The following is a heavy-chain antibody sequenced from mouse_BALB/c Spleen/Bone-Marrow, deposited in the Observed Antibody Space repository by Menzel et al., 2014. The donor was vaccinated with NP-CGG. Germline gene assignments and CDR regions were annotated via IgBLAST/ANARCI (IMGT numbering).Heavy chain of an antibody. V-gene: IGHV4-1*02. Sequence: EVKLLESGGGLVQPGGSLKLSCAASGFDFSRYWMSWVRQAPGKGLEWIGEINPDSSTINYTPSLKDKFTISRDNAKNTLYLQKSKVRSEDTALYYCTRLHYYGYSAYWGQGTLVTVST. CDR1: GFDFSRYW. D-gene: IGHD1-2*01. CDR3: TRLHYYGYSAY. J-gene: IGHJ3*01. CDR2: INPDSSTI.